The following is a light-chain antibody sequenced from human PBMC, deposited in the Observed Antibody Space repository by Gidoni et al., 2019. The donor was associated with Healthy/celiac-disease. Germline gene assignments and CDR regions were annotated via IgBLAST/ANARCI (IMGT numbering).Light chain of an antibody. CDR3: QQRSNWPLFT. Sequence: EIALTQSPATLSLSPGERATLSCSASQSVSSYLAWYQQKPGQTPRLLIYDASNRATAFPARFSGSGSETEFTLTISSREPEDFAVYYCQQRSNWPLFTFGPXTKVDIK. CDR2: DAS. J-gene: IGKJ3*01. CDR1: QSVSSY. V-gene: IGKV3-11*01.